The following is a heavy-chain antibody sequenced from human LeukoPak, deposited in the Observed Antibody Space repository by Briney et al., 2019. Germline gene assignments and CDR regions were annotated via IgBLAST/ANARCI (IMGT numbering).Heavy chain of an antibody. J-gene: IGHJ4*02. CDR2: INHSGST. V-gene: IGHV4-34*01. D-gene: IGHD2-2*01. CDR3: ARARPLIVVVPAAMFGY. Sequence: SETLSLTCAVYGGSFSGYYWSWIRQPPGKGLEWIGEINHSGSTNYNPSLKSRVTISVDTSKNQFSLKLSSVTAADTAVYYCARARPLIVVVPAAMFGYWGRGTLVTVSS. CDR1: GGSFSGYY.